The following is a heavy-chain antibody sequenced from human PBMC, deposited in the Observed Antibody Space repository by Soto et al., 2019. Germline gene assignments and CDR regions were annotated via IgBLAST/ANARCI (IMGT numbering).Heavy chain of an antibody. V-gene: IGHV1-18*01. CDR3: ARGRGSSSVKSLEH. Sequence: ASLKVSFKASCYTFTIYFISWWLQSPGQGLEWMGWISAYNGNTNYAQKLQGRVTMTTDTSTSTAYMELRSLRSDDTAVYYCARGRGSSSVKSLEHWGQGNLVTVSS. J-gene: IGHJ4*02. CDR2: ISAYNGNT. D-gene: IGHD6-6*01. CDR1: CYTFTIYF.